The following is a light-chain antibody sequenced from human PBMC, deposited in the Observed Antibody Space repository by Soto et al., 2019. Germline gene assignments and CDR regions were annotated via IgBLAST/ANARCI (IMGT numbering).Light chain of an antibody. CDR2: AAS. Sequence: DIQMTQSPSSLSASLGDRVTITCLASQSISSYLNWYQQKAGLAPKLLIYAASSLQSGVPSRFSGSGSGTDFTLTISSLQPEDFATYYCQQTYSTPPTFGQGTKVDI. CDR3: QQTYSTPPT. V-gene: IGKV1-39*01. CDR1: QSISSY. J-gene: IGKJ1*01.